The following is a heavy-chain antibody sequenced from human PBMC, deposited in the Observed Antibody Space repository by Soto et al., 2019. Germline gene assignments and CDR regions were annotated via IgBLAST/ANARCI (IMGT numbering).Heavy chain of an antibody. V-gene: IGHV1-46*04. J-gene: IGHJ3*02. CDR3: ARDEVPDVQNDAFDI. CDR2: IDPSDGTT. CDR1: GYAFTTYH. Sequence: ASVKGSCKASGYAFTTYHMHWVRQAPGQGLEWMGMIDPSDGTTTYAQKLQGRVTMTRDTATSTVYMELSSLRSEDTAVYYCARDEVPDVQNDAFDIWGQGTMVT.